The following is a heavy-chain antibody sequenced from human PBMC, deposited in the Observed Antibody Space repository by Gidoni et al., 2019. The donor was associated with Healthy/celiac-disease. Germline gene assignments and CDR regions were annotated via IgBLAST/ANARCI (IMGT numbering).Heavy chain of an antibody. Sequence: VQLVQSGAEVKKPGASVKVSCKASGYTFTSYYMHWVRQAPGQGLEWMGIIHPIGGSTSYSQKFQGRVTMTRDTSTSTVYMELSSLRSEDTAVYYCARSYGDYVDYWGQGTLVTVSS. CDR1: GYTFTSYY. J-gene: IGHJ4*02. V-gene: IGHV1-46*01. CDR3: ARSYGDYVDY. CDR2: IHPIGGST. D-gene: IGHD4-17*01.